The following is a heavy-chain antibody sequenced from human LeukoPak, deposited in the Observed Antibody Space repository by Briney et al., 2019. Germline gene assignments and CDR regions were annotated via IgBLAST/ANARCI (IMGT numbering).Heavy chain of an antibody. D-gene: IGHD3-22*01. CDR3: AKRGVVIRVILVGFHKEAYYFDS. CDR2: ISDSGGRT. J-gene: IGHJ4*02. V-gene: IGHV3-23*01. Sequence: GGSLRLFCAVSGITLSNYGMSWVRQAPGKGLEWVAGISDSGGRTNYADSVKGRFTISRDNPKNTVYLQMNSLRPEDTAVYFCAKRGVVIRVILVGFHKEAYYFDSWGQGALVTVSS. CDR1: GITLSNYG.